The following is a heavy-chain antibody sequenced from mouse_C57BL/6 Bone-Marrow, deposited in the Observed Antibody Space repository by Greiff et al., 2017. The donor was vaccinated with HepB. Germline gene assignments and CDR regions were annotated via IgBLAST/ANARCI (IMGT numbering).Heavy chain of an antibody. CDR1: GYAFSSYW. V-gene: IGHV1-80*01. CDR2: IYPGDGDT. Sequence: VQLQQSGAELVKPGASVKISCKASGYAFSSYWMNWVKQRPGKGLEWIGQIYPGDGDTNYNGKFKGKATLTADKSSSTAYMQLSSLTSEDSAVYFCARYYYGSSYDYAMDHWGQGTSVTVSS. CDR3: ARYYYGSSYDYAMDH. J-gene: IGHJ4*01. D-gene: IGHD1-1*01.